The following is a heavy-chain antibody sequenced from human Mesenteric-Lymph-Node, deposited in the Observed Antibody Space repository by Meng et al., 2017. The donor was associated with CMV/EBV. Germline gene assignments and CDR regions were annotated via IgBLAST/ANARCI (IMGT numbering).Heavy chain of an antibody. Sequence: GESLKISCAASGFTFSNYAMSWVRQAPGKGLEWVSAFSGTDGTTYYADSVKGRFTISRDNSKSTLYLQMNSLRAEDTAVYYCAKDTNDFWSGYYIRGFYFDYWGQGTLVTVSS. CDR3: AKDTNDFWSGYYIRGFYFDY. D-gene: IGHD3-3*01. V-gene: IGHV3-23*01. CDR1: GFTFSNYA. J-gene: IGHJ4*02. CDR2: FSGTDGTT.